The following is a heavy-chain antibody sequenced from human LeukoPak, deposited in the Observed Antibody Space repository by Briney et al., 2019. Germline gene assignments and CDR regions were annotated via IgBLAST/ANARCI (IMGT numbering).Heavy chain of an antibody. CDR2: ISGSGGST. J-gene: IGHJ3*02. CDR3: ARCWGSGSYLFDAFDI. CDR1: GFTFSSYA. V-gene: IGHV3-23*01. D-gene: IGHD1-26*01. Sequence: GGSLRLSCAASGFTFSSYAMSWVRQAPGKGLEWVSAISGSGGSTYYADSVKGRFTISRDNARNSLYLQMNSLRAEDTAVYYCARCWGSGSYLFDAFDIWGQGTMVTVSS.